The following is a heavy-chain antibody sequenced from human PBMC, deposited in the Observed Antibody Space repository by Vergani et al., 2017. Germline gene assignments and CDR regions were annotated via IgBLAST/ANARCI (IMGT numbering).Heavy chain of an antibody. CDR2: ISGSGGST. D-gene: IGHD1-26*01. CDR3: AKVGGGSYSAFDY. CDR1: GFTFSSYA. V-gene: IGHV3-23*01. Sequence: EVQLLESGGGLVQPGGSLRLSCAASGFTFSSYAMSWVRQAPGKGLEWVSSISGSGGSTYYAESVKGRFTISRDNSKNTLYLQMNSLRAEDTAVYYCAKVGGGSYSAFDYWGQGTLVTVSS. J-gene: IGHJ4*02.